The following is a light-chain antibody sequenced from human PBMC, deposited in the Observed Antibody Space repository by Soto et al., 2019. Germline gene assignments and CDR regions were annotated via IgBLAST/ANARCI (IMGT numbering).Light chain of an antibody. CDR1: EPIKTFY. CDR2: GVY. CDR3: QFYGSSLIT. J-gene: IGKJ5*01. V-gene: IGKV3-20*01. Sequence: IVLTQSPATLSFSPVETATRSSKASEPIKTFYFGWYQHKPCQSPRLLINGVYTRATGIPDRFSGSGSGTDFTLTISRLEPEDFVIYYCQFYGSSLITFGQGTRLEIK.